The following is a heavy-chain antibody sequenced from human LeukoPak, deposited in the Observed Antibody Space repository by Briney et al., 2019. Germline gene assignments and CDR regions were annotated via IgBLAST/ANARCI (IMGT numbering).Heavy chain of an antibody. D-gene: IGHD6-13*01. Sequence: GGSLRLSCAASGFNFDDYTMHWVRQIPGKSLEWVSLINWDGGSTFYADSVKGRFTISRDTRKNFLYLQMISLRTADTALYYCAKDLGKVIAAAGTSGFDSWGRGTLVTVSS. CDR2: INWDGGST. V-gene: IGHV3-43*01. CDR1: GFNFDDYT. CDR3: AKDLGKVIAAAGTSGFDS. J-gene: IGHJ4*01.